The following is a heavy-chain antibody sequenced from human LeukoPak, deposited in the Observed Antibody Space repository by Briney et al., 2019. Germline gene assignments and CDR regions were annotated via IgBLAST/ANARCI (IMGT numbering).Heavy chain of an antibody. J-gene: IGHJ4*02. CDR3: AKCGAYRSYDY. CDR2: IKEDGSEK. V-gene: IGHV3-7*01. D-gene: IGHD2-21*01. CDR1: GFTFSSYW. Sequence: PGGSLRLSRAASGFTFSSYWMSWVRQAPGKGLEWVANIKEDGSEKSHADSVKGRFTVSRDNTKNSLYLQMDSLRAEDTAVYYCAKCGAYRSYDYWGQGILVIVSS.